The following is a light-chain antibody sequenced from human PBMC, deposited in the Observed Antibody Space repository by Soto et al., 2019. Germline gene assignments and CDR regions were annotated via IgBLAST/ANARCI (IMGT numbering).Light chain of an antibody. CDR2: GAS. Sequence: EIVMSQSPATLCVSPGERATLSCRASQSVSSTYLAWYQQKPGQAPRLLIYGASSRATGIPDRFSGSGSGTDFTLIISRLEPEDFAVYYCQQYAGSPWTFGQGTKVDIK. CDR1: QSVSSTY. J-gene: IGKJ1*01. V-gene: IGKV3-20*01. CDR3: QQYAGSPWT.